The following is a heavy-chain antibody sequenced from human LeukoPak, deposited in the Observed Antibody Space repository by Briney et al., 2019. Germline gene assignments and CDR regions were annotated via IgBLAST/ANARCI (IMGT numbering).Heavy chain of an antibody. V-gene: IGHV1-69*05. D-gene: IGHD3-22*01. CDR3: ARDLDGVSGYGALGY. J-gene: IGHJ4*02. CDR2: IIPIFGTA. CDR1: GGTFSSYA. Sequence: GASVKVSCKASGGTFSSYAISWVRQAPGQGLEWMGGIIPIFGTANYAQKFQGRVTITTDESMSTAYMELSSLRSEDTAVYYCARDLDGVSGYGALGYWGQGTLVTVSS.